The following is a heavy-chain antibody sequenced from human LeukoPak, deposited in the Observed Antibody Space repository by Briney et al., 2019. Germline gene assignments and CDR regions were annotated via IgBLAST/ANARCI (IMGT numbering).Heavy chain of an antibody. CDR1: GFTFGNYA. Sequence: SGGSLRLSCAASGFTFGNYAMSGVRQAPGEGLEWVSGISGSGGTTYYADSVKGRFTISRDNSMNTLSLQMNSLRAEDTAIYYCAKRRSGGYSPIDYWGQGTLVAVSS. D-gene: IGHD1-26*01. J-gene: IGHJ4*02. V-gene: IGHV3-23*01. CDR2: ISGSGGTT. CDR3: AKRRSGGYSPIDY.